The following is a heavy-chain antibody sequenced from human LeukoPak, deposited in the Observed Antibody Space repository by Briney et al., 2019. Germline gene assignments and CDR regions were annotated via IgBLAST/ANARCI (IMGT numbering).Heavy chain of an antibody. D-gene: IGHD3-22*01. Sequence: SETLSLTCTVSGGSISTYYWSWIRQPPGKGLEWIGNIYYSGSTIYNPSLKSRVTMSVDTSKNQFSLNLTSVTAADTAVYYCAVADYYDSSGYSYGYWGQGTLVTVSS. CDR3: AVADYYDSSGYSYGY. J-gene: IGHJ4*02. CDR2: IYYSGST. CDR1: GGSISTYY. V-gene: IGHV4-59*01.